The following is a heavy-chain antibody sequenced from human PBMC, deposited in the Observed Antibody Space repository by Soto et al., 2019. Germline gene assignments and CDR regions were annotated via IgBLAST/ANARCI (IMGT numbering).Heavy chain of an antibody. J-gene: IGHJ2*01. Sequence: EVQLLESGGGLVQPGGSLRLSCAASGFTFSSYAMSWVRQAPGKGLEWVSAISGSGGSTYYADSVKGRFTISRDNSKSSLIVQMDSLRAEDPAVYYCAKAGGFGGYRYFALWGPGTLVTVSS. CDR2: ISGSGGST. CDR1: GFTFSSYA. D-gene: IGHD3-10*01. CDR3: AKAGGFGGYRYFAL. V-gene: IGHV3-23*01.